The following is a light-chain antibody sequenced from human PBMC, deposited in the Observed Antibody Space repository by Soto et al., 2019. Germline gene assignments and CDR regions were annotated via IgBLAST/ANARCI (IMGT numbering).Light chain of an antibody. Sequence: EIVLTQSPGTLSLSPGERATLSCRASQSVSSSYLAWYQQKPGQAPRLLIFAASSRATGIPERFSGSGSGTDFTLTISRLEPEDFAVYYCQQYGSSKWTFGQGTKVDIK. CDR3: QQYGSSKWT. J-gene: IGKJ1*01. V-gene: IGKV3-20*01. CDR2: AAS. CDR1: QSVSSSY.